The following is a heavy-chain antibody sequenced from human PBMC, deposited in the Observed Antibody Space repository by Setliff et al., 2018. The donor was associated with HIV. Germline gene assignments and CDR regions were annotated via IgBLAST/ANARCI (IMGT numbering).Heavy chain of an antibody. CDR3: ARSVFYGVAATHFDF. D-gene: IGHD2-15*01. V-gene: IGHV4-39*07. CDR2: VYYSGTT. J-gene: IGHJ4*02. Sequence: PSETLSLTCSVSDGSMTSGSYYWGWIRQPPGKGLEWIGSVYYSGTTYYNPSLKSRVTISVDTSKNQFSLKLNSVTAADTAVYYCARSVFYGVAATHFDFWGQGTLVTVSS. CDR1: DGSMTSGSYY.